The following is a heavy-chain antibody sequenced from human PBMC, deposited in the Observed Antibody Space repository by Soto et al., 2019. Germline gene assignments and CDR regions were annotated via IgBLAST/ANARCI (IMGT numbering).Heavy chain of an antibody. CDR3: ARGPDDSDVPRWDY. CDR2: INLRGGTT. V-gene: IGHV1-46*02. Sequence: QVQLVQSGAEVRKPGASVRLSCETSGYNFNQYYIHWVRQAPGQRLEWRGIINLRGGTTEYALKFRGRVTVTGDASTSTAYMQLSSLRSEDTAVYFCARGPDDSDVPRWDYWGQGTLVTVSS. J-gene: IGHJ4*02. D-gene: IGHD4-17*01. CDR1: GYNFNQYY.